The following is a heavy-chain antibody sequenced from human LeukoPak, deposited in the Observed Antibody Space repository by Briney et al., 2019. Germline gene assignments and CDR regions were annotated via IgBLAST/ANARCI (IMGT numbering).Heavy chain of an antibody. CDR2: LTGSGSST. CDR1: GFTFSSYS. V-gene: IGHV3-23*01. Sequence: PGGSLRLSCAASGFTFSSYSMNWVRQAPGKGLEWVSGLTGSGSSTYYADSVKGRFTISRDNSKNTLYLQMNSLRAEDTAVYYCARERTSGWDAFDFWGQGTLVTVSS. D-gene: IGHD6-19*01. J-gene: IGHJ4*02. CDR3: ARERTSGWDAFDF.